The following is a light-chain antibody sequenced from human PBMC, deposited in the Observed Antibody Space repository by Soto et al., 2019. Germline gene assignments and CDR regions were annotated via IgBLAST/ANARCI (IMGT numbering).Light chain of an antibody. V-gene: IGKV1-39*01. CDR3: KQSYNTLT. J-gene: IGKJ3*01. CDR1: QTIIRY. Sequence: DIQMTQSPSSLSASVGDRVTISCRASQTIIRYLNWYQQKPGKAPKLLIYAASSLESGVPSRFSGSGSGRDFTLTISSLQPDAFATYYCKQSYNTLTFGPGTTVDVK. CDR2: AAS.